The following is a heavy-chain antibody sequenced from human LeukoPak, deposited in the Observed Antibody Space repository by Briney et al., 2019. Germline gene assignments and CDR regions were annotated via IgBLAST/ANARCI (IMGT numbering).Heavy chain of an antibody. J-gene: IGHJ4*02. D-gene: IGHD5-18*01. Sequence: QPGGSLRLSCAASGFTFSSYAMHWVRQAPGKGLEYVSAISSNGGSTYYANSVKGRFTISRDNSKNTLYLQMGSLRAEDMAVYYCARIKGRYSYGYFDYWGQGTLVTVSS. CDR3: ARIKGRYSYGYFDY. V-gene: IGHV3-64*01. CDR1: GFTFSSYA. CDR2: ISSNGGST.